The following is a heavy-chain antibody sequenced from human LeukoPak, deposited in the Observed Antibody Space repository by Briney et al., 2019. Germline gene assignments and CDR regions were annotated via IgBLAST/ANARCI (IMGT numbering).Heavy chain of an antibody. CDR1: GGSISSSSYS. CDR3: ARGTAVAGTADY. CDR2: IYYSGST. J-gene: IGHJ4*02. V-gene: IGHV4-39*07. D-gene: IGHD6-19*01. Sequence: SETLSLTCTVSGGSISSSSYSWGWIRQPPGKGLEWIGSIYYSGSTYYNPSLKSRVTISVDTSKNQFSLKLSSVTAADTAVYYCARGTAVAGTADYWGQGTLVTVSS.